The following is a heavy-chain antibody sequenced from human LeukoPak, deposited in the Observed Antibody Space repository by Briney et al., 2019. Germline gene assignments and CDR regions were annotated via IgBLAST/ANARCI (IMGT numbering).Heavy chain of an antibody. CDR3: ARGGPAAITAGWSDP. CDR2: INHSGST. Sequence: SETLSLTCAVYGGSFSGYYWSWIRQPPGKGLEQIGEINHSGSTNYNPSLKSRVTISVDTSKNQFSLKLSSVTAADTAVYYCARGGPAAITAGWSDPWGQGTLVTVSS. D-gene: IGHD2-2*01. J-gene: IGHJ5*02. V-gene: IGHV4-34*01. CDR1: GGSFSGYY.